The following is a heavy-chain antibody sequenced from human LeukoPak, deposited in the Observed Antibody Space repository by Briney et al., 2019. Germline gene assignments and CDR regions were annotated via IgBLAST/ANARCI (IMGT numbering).Heavy chain of an antibody. CDR3: TRSSSWYNHYYYYMDV. CDR1: GFTFGDYA. V-gene: IGHV3-49*04. Sequence: GGSLRLSCTASGFTFGDYAMSWVRQAPGKGLEWVGFIRSKAYGGTTEYAASVKGRFTISRDDSKSIAYLQMNSLKTEDTAVYYCTRSSSWYNHYYYYMDVWGKGTTVTVSS. J-gene: IGHJ6*03. CDR2: IRSKAYGGTT. D-gene: IGHD6-13*01.